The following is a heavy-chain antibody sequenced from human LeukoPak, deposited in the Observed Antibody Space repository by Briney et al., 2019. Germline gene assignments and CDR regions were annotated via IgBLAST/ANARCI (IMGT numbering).Heavy chain of an antibody. V-gene: IGHV4-39*01. CDR1: GDSDDSIKSSSYS. Sequence: PSETLSLTCTVSGDSDDSIKSSSYSWAWIRLPPGKGLEWIGSIYYIWSTYYNPSLKSRVTISVDTSKNQFSLKLSSVTAADTAVFYCARHESIYDGSGLFDYWGQGTLVTVSS. D-gene: IGHD3-22*01. CDR3: ARHESIYDGSGLFDY. CDR2: IYYIWST. J-gene: IGHJ4*02.